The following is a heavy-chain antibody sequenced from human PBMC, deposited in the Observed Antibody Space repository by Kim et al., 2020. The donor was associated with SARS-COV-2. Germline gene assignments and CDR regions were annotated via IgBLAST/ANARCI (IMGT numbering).Heavy chain of an antibody. V-gene: IGHV4-39*01. Sequence: NPSIKRRVTISVDTSNNQFSLKLTSVTAADTALYYCARSIAARRVNWFDPWGQGSLVIVSS. CDR3: ARSIAARRVNWFDP. D-gene: IGHD6-6*01. J-gene: IGHJ5*02.